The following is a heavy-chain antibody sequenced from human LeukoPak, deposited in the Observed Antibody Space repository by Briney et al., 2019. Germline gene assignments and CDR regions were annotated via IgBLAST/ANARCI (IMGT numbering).Heavy chain of an antibody. J-gene: IGHJ4*02. CDR2: ISSSSSYI. CDR3: ARVGVAAPFDY. D-gene: IGHD2-15*01. CDR1: GFTFSSYS. Sequence: GGSLRLSCAASGFTFSSYSMHWVRQAPAKGLEWVSSISSSSSYIYYADSVKGRFTISRDNAKNSLYLQMNSLRAEDTAVYYCARVGVAAPFDYWGQGTLVTVSS. V-gene: IGHV3-21*01.